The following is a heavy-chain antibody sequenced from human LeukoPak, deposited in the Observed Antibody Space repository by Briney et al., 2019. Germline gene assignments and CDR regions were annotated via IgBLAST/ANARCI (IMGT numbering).Heavy chain of an antibody. J-gene: IGHJ5*02. Sequence: GGSLRLSCAASGFTFSSYEMNWVRQAPGKGLEWMSYITGSGDTIYYADSVKGRFTISRDNAKNSLYLQMNSLRADDTAVYYCAKEPVLRYFDWFDPWGQGTLVTVSS. CDR2: ITGSGDTI. D-gene: IGHD3-9*01. CDR3: AKEPVLRYFDWFDP. CDR1: GFTFSSYE. V-gene: IGHV3-48*03.